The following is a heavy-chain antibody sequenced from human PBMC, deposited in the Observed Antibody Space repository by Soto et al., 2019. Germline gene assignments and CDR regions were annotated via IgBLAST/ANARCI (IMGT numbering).Heavy chain of an antibody. CDR1: GGTFSSYA. J-gene: IGHJ6*02. CDR3: ARAPGESSGERLNDYDGMDV. D-gene: IGHD6-19*01. Sequence: QVQLVQSGAEVKKPGSSVKVSCKASGGTFSSYAISWVRQAPGQGLEWMGGIIPIFGTANYAQKFQGRVTITADEATSTAYMERSSRRSEDTAGYYCARAPGESSGERLNDYDGMDVWGQGTTVTVSS. CDR2: IIPIFGTA. V-gene: IGHV1-69*12.